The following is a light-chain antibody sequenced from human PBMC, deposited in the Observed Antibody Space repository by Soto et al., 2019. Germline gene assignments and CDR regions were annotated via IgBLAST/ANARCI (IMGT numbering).Light chain of an antibody. J-gene: IGLJ1*01. CDR2: EVN. Sequence: QSALTQPPSASGSPGQSVTISCTGTSSDVGGYNYVSWYQQHPGKVPKLMVYEVNKRPSGVPDRFSGSKSGNTASLTVSGLPAEDESDYYCTSYEGGNNVFGTGTKLTVL. V-gene: IGLV2-8*01. CDR3: TSYEGGNNV. CDR1: SSDVGGYNY.